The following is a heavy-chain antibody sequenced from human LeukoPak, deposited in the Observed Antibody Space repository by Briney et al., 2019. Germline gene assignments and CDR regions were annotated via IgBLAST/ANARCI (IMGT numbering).Heavy chain of an antibody. CDR2: VDTDGSGT. V-gene: IGHV3-74*01. Sequence: GGSLRLSCETSGITFNNYWLHWVRQAPGKGLVWVSRVDTDGSGTIYADSVKGRFTVSRDNAKNTLYLQMISLRAEDTAVYYCARGGYSSGLDYWGQGILVTVSS. D-gene: IGHD6-19*01. CDR3: ARGGYSSGLDY. CDR1: GITFNNYW. J-gene: IGHJ4*02.